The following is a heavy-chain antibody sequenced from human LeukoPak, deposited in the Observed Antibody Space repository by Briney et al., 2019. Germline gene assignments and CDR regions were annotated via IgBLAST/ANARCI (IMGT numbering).Heavy chain of an antibody. CDR3: ARDVGHILTGYYGSLGWFDP. CDR1: CGSISSYY. J-gene: IGHJ5*02. V-gene: IGHV4-59*01. D-gene: IGHD3-9*01. Sequence: SETLSLTCTVSCGSISSYYWSWIRQPPGKGLEWIGYIYYSGSTNYNPSLKSRVTISVDTSKNQFSLKLSSVTAADTAVYYCARDVGHILTGYYGSLGWFDPWGQGTLVTVSS. CDR2: IYYSGST.